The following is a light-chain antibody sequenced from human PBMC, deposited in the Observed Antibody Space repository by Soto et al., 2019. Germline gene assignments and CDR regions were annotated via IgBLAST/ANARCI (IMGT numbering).Light chain of an antibody. CDR2: GVS. J-gene: IGKJ1*01. V-gene: IGKV3-20*01. CDR3: QQYMDSRT. Sequence: EIVLTQSPGILAWSLGDGATLSCRASQTVNRNYLAWYLQKPGQHPRLLIYGVSNRTPGVPDRFSGGGSGTDFTLTIARLEADDVRTYNCQQYMDSRTFGQGTRVEVK. CDR1: QTVNRNY.